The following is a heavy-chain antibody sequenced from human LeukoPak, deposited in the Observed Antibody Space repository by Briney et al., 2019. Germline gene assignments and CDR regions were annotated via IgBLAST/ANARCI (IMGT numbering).Heavy chain of an antibody. V-gene: IGHV3-23*01. CDR1: GFTFSSYA. D-gene: IGHD4-17*01. CDR2: ISGSGGST. Sequence: GGSLRLSCAASGFTFSSYAMSWVRQAPGKGLEWVSAISGSGGSTYYADSVKGRFNISRDNSKNTLYLQMNSLRAEDTAVYYCAILTTVTTKGDYWGQGTLVTVSS. J-gene: IGHJ4*02. CDR3: AILTTVTTKGDY.